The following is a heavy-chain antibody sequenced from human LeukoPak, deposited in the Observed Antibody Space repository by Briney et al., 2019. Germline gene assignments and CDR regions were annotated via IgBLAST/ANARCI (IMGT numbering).Heavy chain of an antibody. CDR3: ARFQIWSRPGETYYYYYGMDV. Sequence: SETLSLTCTVSGGSISSYYWSWIRQPPGKGLEWIGYIYYSGSTNYNPSLKSRVTISVDTSKNQFSLKLSSVTAADTAVYYCARFQIWSRPGETYYYYYGMDVWGQGTTVTASS. D-gene: IGHD3-3*01. CDR1: GGSISSYY. J-gene: IGHJ6*02. CDR2: IYYSGST. V-gene: IGHV4-59*01.